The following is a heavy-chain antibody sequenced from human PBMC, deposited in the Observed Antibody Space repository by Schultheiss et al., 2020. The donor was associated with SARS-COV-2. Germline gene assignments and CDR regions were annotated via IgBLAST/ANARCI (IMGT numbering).Heavy chain of an antibody. J-gene: IGHJ4*02. CDR1: GFTVSSNY. V-gene: IGHV3-11*06. CDR2: ISSSSSYT. CDR3: ARGEYSSGWPPTFDY. D-gene: IGHD6-19*01. Sequence: GGSLRLSCAASGFTVSSNYMNWVRQAPGKGLEWVSYISSSSSYTNYADSVKGRFTISRDNAKNSLYLQMNSLRAEDTAVYYCARGEYSSGWPPTFDYWGQGTLVTVSS.